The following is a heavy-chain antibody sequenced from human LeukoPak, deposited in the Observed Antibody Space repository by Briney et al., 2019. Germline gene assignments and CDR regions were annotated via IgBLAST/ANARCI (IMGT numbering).Heavy chain of an antibody. CDR3: ARPYYYDSRIDP. CDR2: MYYSGST. J-gene: IGHJ5*02. CDR1: GGSISSGDYY. V-gene: IGHV4-30-4*01. Sequence: SETLSLTCTVSGGSISSGDYYWSWVRQPPGKGLEWVAYMYYSGSTYYNPSLKSRVTMSADTSKNQLSLKLSSVTAADTAVYYRARPYYYDSRIDPWGQGILVTVSS. D-gene: IGHD3-22*01.